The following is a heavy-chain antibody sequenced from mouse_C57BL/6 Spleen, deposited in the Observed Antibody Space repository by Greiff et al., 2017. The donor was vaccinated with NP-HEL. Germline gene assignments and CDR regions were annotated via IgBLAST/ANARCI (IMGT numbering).Heavy chain of an antibody. D-gene: IGHD1-1*01. CDR2: INPSNGGT. J-gene: IGHJ3*01. CDR3: ARPDYYGRGAFAY. Sequence: VQLVESGTELVKPGASVKLSCKASGYTFTSYWMHWVKQRPGQGLEWIGNINPSNGGTNYNEKFKSKATLTVDKSSSTAYMQLSSLTSEDSAVYYCARPDYYGRGAFAYWGQGTLVTVSA. V-gene: IGHV1-53*01. CDR1: GYTFTSYW.